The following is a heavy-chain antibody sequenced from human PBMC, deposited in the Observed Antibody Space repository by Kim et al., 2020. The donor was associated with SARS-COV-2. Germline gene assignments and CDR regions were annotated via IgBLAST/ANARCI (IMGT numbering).Heavy chain of an antibody. J-gene: IGHJ4*02. V-gene: IGHV3-23*01. Sequence: GGSLRRSCVASGFSFGTFDMSWVRQAPGKGLKWVSVIKRPDDSAYYAESVKGRFTVSRDSARNTLYLQMNSLRVDDTAVYSCVKGAWLDYWGPGTLVTVS. CDR1: GFSFGTFD. D-gene: IGHD5-12*01. CDR2: IKRPDDSA. CDR3: VKGAWLDY.